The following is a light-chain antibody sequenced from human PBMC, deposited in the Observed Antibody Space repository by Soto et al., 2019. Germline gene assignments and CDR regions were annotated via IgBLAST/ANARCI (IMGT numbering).Light chain of an antibody. J-gene: IGKJ5*01. CDR2: AAS. Sequence: IQMTESPSSLSASVGDRVTITCRASQSISSYLNWYQQKPGKAPKLLIYAASSLQSGVPSRFSGSGSGTEFTLTISSLQSEDFAVYFCHQYNIWPRTFGQGTRLEIK. CDR1: QSISSY. CDR3: HQYNIWPRT. V-gene: IGKV1-39*01.